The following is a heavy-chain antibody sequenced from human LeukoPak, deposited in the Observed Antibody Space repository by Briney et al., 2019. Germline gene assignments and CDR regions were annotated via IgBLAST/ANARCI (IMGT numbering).Heavy chain of an antibody. D-gene: IGHD2-8*01. J-gene: IGHJ6*03. CDR3: ARAAFMRNGYYYYMDV. Sequence: SETLSLTCSVSGDSISTYYWTWVRQSAGKGLEWIGRIYTTGATEYKSSLKSRVTMSVDKSKNQFSLKLRSVTAADTALYFCARAAFMRNGYYYYMDVWGTGITVTVS. CDR1: GDSISTYY. CDR2: IYTTGAT. V-gene: IGHV4-4*07.